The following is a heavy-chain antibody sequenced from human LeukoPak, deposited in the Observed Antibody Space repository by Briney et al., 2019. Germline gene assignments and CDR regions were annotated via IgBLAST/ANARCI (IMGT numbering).Heavy chain of an antibody. V-gene: IGHV4-39*07. CDR2: IYYGGST. J-gene: IGHJ6*03. CDR3: AREPPDAHYYYYMDV. Sequence: PSETLSLTCTVSGGSISSSSYYWGWVRQPPGKGLDWIGSIYYGGSTYYNPSLKSRVTISVDTSKNQFSLKLTSVTAADTAVYYCAREPPDAHYYYYMDVWGKGTTVTVSS. CDR1: GGSISSSSYY. D-gene: IGHD1-14*01.